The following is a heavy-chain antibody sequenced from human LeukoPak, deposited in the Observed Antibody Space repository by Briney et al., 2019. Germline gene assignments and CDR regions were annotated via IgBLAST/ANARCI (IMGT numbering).Heavy chain of an antibody. CDR3: ARGFGDYVRYSDS. CDR2: IYYSGST. CDR1: GGSISSYY. V-gene: IGHV4-59*01. Sequence: SETLSLTCTVSGGSISSYYWSWIRQPPGKGLEWIGYIYYSGSTYYNPSLKSRVTISVDTSKNQFSLKLSSVTAADTAMYYCARGFGDYVRYSDSWGQGTLVTVSS. D-gene: IGHD4-17*01. J-gene: IGHJ4*02.